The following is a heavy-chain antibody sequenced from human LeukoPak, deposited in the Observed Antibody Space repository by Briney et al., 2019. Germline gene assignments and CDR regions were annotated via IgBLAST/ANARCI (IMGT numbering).Heavy chain of an antibody. Sequence: PSETLSLTCTVSGGSVSSGSYYWTWIRQPPGKGLEWIGLIYYSGSTNYNPSLKSRVTISVDASKNQFSLRLSSVTAADTAVYYCARVIVGVTIPLYYFDYWGQGTLVTVSS. J-gene: IGHJ4*02. V-gene: IGHV4-61*01. CDR2: IYYSGST. CDR3: ARVIVGVTIPLYYFDY. D-gene: IGHD1-26*01. CDR1: GGSVSSGSYY.